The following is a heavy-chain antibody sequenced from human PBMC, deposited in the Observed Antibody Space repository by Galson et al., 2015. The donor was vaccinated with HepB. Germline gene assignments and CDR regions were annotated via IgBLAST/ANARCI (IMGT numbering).Heavy chain of an antibody. Sequence: SLRLSCAASGFTFSSYSMNWVRQAPGKGLEWVSSISSSSSYIYYADSVKGRFTISRDNAKNSLYLQMNSLRAEDTAVYYCARDNRIAAAGTPFDYWGQGTLVTVSS. D-gene: IGHD6-13*01. J-gene: IGHJ4*02. CDR3: ARDNRIAAAGTPFDY. V-gene: IGHV3-21*01. CDR1: GFTFSSYS. CDR2: ISSSSSYI.